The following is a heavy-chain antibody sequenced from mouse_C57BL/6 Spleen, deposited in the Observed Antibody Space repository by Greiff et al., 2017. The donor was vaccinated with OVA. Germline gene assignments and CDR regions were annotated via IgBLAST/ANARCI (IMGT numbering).Heavy chain of an antibody. CDR2: IRLKSDNYAT. J-gene: IGHJ3*01. V-gene: IGHV6-3*01. D-gene: IGHD2-5*01. Sequence: EVKLMESGGGLVQPGGSMKLSCVASGFTFSNYWMNWVRQSPETGLEWVAQIRLKSDNYATHYAESVKGRFTISRDDSKSSVYLQMNNLRAEDTGIYYCTDSNYGFAYWGQGTLVTVSA. CDR3: TDSNYGFAY. CDR1: GFTFSNYW.